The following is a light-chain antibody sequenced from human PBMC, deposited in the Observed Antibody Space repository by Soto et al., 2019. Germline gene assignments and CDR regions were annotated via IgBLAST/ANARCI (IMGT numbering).Light chain of an antibody. V-gene: IGKV3-11*01. J-gene: IGKJ4*01. CDR3: QQRTNWPRT. CDR1: QSVSSY. CDR2: DAS. Sequence: ETVLTQSPATLSLSPGERVTLSCRASQSVSSYLAWYQQKPGQAPRLLIYDASNRATGIPARFSGSGSGTDFTLTISSLEPEDFAVYYCQQRTNWPRTFGGGTKVEIK.